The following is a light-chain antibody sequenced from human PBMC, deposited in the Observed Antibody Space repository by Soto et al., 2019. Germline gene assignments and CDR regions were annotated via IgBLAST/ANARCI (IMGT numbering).Light chain of an antibody. J-gene: IGKJ1*01. Sequence: EIVLPQSPGTLSLSPGERSPLSCRASQSVSSSYLAWYQQKPGQAPRLLIYGASSRATGIPDRFSGSGSGTDFTLTISRLEPEEFAVYYCQQYGSSPWTVGQGTKVDIK. CDR1: QSVSSSY. CDR3: QQYGSSPWT. V-gene: IGKV3-20*01. CDR2: GAS.